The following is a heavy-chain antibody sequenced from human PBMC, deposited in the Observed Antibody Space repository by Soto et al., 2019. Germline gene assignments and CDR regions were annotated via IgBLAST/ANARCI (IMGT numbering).Heavy chain of an antibody. Sequence: SETLSLTCNVSGGSINSYYWSWIRQPAGKGLEWIGRISSGGSAIYNPSLKSRVTISVDTSKNQFSLKLSSVTAADTAVYCCARVRFGGYFDYWGQGTLVTVSS. CDR3: ARVRFGGYFDY. V-gene: IGHV4-4*07. D-gene: IGHD3-16*01. CDR1: GGSINSYY. CDR2: ISSGGSA. J-gene: IGHJ4*02.